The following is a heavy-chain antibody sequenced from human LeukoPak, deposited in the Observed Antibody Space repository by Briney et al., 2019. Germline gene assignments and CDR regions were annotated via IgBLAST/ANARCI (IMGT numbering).Heavy chain of an antibody. CDR3: ARGGTTVTPGLLWFDP. J-gene: IGHJ5*02. V-gene: IGHV4-59*11. CDR1: GSSISSHY. CDR2: FYYSGST. Sequence: PSETLSLTCSVPGSSISSHYWSWSRQPPGKGLEWIGYFYYSGSTKYNPSLKSRVTISVDTSKNPFSLKLSSVTAADTAVYYCARGGTTVTPGLLWFDPWGQGTLVTVSS. D-gene: IGHD4-17*01.